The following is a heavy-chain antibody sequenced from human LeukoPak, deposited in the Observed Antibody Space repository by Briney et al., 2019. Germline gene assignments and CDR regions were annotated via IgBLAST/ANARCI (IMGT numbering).Heavy chain of an antibody. Sequence: SQTLSLTCTVSGGSISSGSYYWSWIRQPAGKGLEWIGRIYTSGSTNYNPSLKSRVTISVDTSKNQFSLKLSSVTAADTAVYYCARGSVLLWFGSHYYFDYWGQGTLVTVSS. CDR3: ARGSVLLWFGSHYYFDY. D-gene: IGHD3-10*01. V-gene: IGHV4-61*02. CDR1: GGSISSGSYY. J-gene: IGHJ4*02. CDR2: IYTSGST.